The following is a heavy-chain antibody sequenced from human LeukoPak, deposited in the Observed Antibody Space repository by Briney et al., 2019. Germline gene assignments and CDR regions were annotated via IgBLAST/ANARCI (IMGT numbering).Heavy chain of an antibody. D-gene: IGHD3-10*01. Sequence: GSLLLSCSASGFTISSNYMSCFRQAPGKGLEWVSVIYSGGSTYYSDAVKGRFTISRHNSKNTLYLQMNSLRAEDTAVYYCARGGSSPGYFDYWGQGTLVTVSS. CDR2: IYSGGST. V-gene: IGHV3-53*04. CDR3: ARGGSSPGYFDY. CDR1: GFTISSNY. J-gene: IGHJ4*02.